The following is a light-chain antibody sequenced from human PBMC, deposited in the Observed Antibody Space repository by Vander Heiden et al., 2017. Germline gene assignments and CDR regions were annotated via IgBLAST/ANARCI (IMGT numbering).Light chain of an antibody. Sequence: QSALTPPASVSGSPGQSLTISCTGTSSDVGGYNYVSWYQQHPGKAPKLMIYEVSKRPSGVPNRFSGSKSGNTASLTICGLQAEDEADYYCSSYTSSSTLVFGTGTKVTVL. CDR1: SSDVGGYNY. J-gene: IGLJ1*01. CDR3: SSYTSSSTLV. V-gene: IGLV2-14*01. CDR2: EVS.